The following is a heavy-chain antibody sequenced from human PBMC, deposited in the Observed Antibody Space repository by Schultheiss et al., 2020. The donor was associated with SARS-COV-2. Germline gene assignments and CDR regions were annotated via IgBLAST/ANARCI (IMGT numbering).Heavy chain of an antibody. CDR1: GGSFSGYY. Sequence: SETLSLTCAVYGGSFSGYYWSWIRQPAGKGLEWIGRIYTSGSTNYNPSLKSRVTISVDTSKNQFSLKLSSVTAADTAVYYCARDQPGWGTSDWGQGSLVTVSS. J-gene: IGHJ4*02. CDR2: IYTSGST. CDR3: ARDQPGWGTSD. V-gene: IGHV4-4*07. D-gene: IGHD6-19*01.